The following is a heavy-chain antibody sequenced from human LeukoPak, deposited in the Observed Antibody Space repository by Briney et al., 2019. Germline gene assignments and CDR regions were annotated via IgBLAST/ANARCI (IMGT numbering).Heavy chain of an antibody. Sequence: GGSLRLSCAASGFTFDDYAMHWVRQAPGKGLEWVSGISWNSGSIGYADSVKGRFTISRDNAKNSLYLQMNSLRAEDTALYYCATEGLYGDYEGSAFDIWGQGTVVTVSS. V-gene: IGHV3-9*01. CDR3: ATEGLYGDYEGSAFDI. CDR2: ISWNSGSI. J-gene: IGHJ3*02. CDR1: GFTFDDYA. D-gene: IGHD4-17*01.